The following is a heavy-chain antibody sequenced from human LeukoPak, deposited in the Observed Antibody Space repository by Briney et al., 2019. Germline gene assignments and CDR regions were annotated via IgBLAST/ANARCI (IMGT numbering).Heavy chain of an antibody. CDR3: ARNRVIAAAGTGPGWWFDP. D-gene: IGHD6-13*01. Sequence: GASVKVSCKASGYTFTSYDINWVRQATGQGLEWMGWMNPNSGNTGYAQKFQGRVTMTRNTSISTAYMELSSLRSEDTAVYYCARNRVIAAAGTGPGWWFDPWGQGTLVTVSS. J-gene: IGHJ5*02. CDR2: MNPNSGNT. CDR1: GYTFTSYD. V-gene: IGHV1-8*01.